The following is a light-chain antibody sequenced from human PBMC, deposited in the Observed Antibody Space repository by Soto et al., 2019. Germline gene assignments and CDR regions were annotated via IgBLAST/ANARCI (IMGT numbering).Light chain of an antibody. V-gene: IGLV2-14*01. CDR3: TSFTTTNIWV. J-gene: IGLJ3*02. CDR1: SSDIGVYNY. CDR2: EVT. Sequence: QSALTQPASVSGSPGQSITISCTGTSSDIGVYNYVSWYQQHPGKAPKLIICEVTNRPSGVSSRFSGSKSGSTASLTISGLRAEDEADYYCTSFTTTNIWVFGGGTSSPS.